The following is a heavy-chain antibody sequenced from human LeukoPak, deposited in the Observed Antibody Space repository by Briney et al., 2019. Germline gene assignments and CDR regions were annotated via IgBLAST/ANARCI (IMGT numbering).Heavy chain of an antibody. V-gene: IGHV4-61*01. Sequence: SETLSLTCTVSGGPVSSGSYYWSWIRQPPGKGLEWIGYIYYSGSTNYNPSLKSRVTISVDTSKNQFSLKLSSVTAADTAVYYCARVDYPDAFDIWGQGTMVTVSS. CDR2: IYYSGST. CDR3: ARVDYPDAFDI. J-gene: IGHJ3*02. D-gene: IGHD3-10*01. CDR1: GGPVSSGSYY.